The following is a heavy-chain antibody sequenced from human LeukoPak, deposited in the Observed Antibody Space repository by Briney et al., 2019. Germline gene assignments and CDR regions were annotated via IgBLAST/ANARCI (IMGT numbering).Heavy chain of an antibody. CDR3: ARAPDMSSYDETGFYYFDH. CDR1: GDSISSSY. V-gene: IGHV4-4*07. D-gene: IGHD3-9*01. CDR2: MYATGST. Sequence: SETLSLTCTVSGDSISSSYWNWIRQPAGMGLEWIGRMYATGSTDYNTPLKSRVTMSLDKSKNQFSLKLSSVTAADTAVYYCARAPDMSSYDETGFYYFDHWGRGTLSPSPQ. J-gene: IGHJ4*02.